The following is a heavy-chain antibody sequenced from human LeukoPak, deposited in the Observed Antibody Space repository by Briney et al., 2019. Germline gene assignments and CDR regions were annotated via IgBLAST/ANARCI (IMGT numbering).Heavy chain of an antibody. D-gene: IGHD3-9*01. V-gene: IGHV4-61*02. CDR2: MYTSGST. CDR1: GGSISSGSYY. J-gene: IGHJ4*02. Sequence: SETLSLTCTVSGGSISSGSYYWSWLRQPAGKGLEWIGRMYTSGSTNYNPSLRSRVTISVDTSKNQFSLKLSSVTAADTAVYYCARFHSLTYYFDYWGQGTLVTVSS. CDR3: ARFHSLTYYFDY.